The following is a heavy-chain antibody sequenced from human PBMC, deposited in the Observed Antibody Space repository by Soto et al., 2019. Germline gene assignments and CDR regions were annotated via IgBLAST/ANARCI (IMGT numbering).Heavy chain of an antibody. D-gene: IGHD2-15*01. Sequence: PGGSLRLSCAASGFTFSSYWMSWVRQAPGKGLEWVANIKQDGSEKYYVDSVKGRFTISRDNAKNSLYLQMNSLRAEDTAVYYCARFRLGYCSGGSCLRQNWFDPWGQGTLVTVSS. CDR2: IKQDGSEK. CDR3: ARFRLGYCSGGSCLRQNWFDP. J-gene: IGHJ5*02. CDR1: GFTFSSYW. V-gene: IGHV3-7*01.